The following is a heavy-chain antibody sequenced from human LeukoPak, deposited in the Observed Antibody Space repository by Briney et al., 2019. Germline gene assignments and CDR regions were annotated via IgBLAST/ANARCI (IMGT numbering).Heavy chain of an antibody. J-gene: IGHJ4*02. CDR2: INSVGSST. CDR1: GFTFSSYW. CDR3: ARTSGHFGYYFDY. V-gene: IGHV3-74*01. Sequence: GGSLRLSCAASGFTFSSYWMHWVRQAPGKGLVWVSRINSVGSSTSYADSVEGRFTTSRDNAKNTLYLQMNSLRAEDTAVYYCARTSGHFGYYFDYWGQGTLVTVSS. D-gene: IGHD3-16*01.